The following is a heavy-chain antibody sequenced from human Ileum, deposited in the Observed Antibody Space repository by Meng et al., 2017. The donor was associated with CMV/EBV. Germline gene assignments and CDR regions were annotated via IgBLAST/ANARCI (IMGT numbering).Heavy chain of an antibody. CDR1: GFDFSNTG. D-gene: IGHD2-21*01. CDR2: IRYDGTEI. V-gene: IGHV3-30*02. CDR3: AKGSYF. J-gene: IGHJ6*02. Sequence: GESLKISCATSGFDFSNTGMHWVRQAPGKGLVWVAFIRYDGTEIKYAESVKGRFTISRDNSKRTLFLQMNSLRVEDSAVYYCAKGSYFWGQGTTVTFSS.